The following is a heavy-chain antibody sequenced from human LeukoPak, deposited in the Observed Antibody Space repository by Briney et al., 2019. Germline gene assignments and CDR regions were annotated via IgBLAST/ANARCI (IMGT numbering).Heavy chain of an antibody. V-gene: IGHV3-66*04. CDR2: IYSGGNT. Sequence: SGGSLRLSCAASGITVSGNYMACGRQPPRQGLELASVIYSGGNTYHADSVKGRFNISRDNSKNTVYLQMNRMRVEDTAVYYCARLVTGTTVINSGWFDPWGRGTLVTVSS. CDR3: ARLVTGTTVINSGWFDP. D-gene: IGHD4-23*01. J-gene: IGHJ5*02. CDR1: GITVSGNY.